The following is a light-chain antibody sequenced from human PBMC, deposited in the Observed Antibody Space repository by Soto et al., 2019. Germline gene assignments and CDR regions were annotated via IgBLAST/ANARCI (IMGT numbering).Light chain of an antibody. CDR2: SNN. CDR1: SSNIGGNI. CDR3: AAWDDSLSGLV. Sequence: QSVLTQPPSASGTPGQRVTISCSGSSSNIGGNIVNWYQQIPGTAPKLLISSNNQRPSGVPDRFSGSKSGTSASLAISGLQSEDEADYYCAAWDDSLSGLVFGGGTKLTVL. J-gene: IGLJ2*01. V-gene: IGLV1-44*01.